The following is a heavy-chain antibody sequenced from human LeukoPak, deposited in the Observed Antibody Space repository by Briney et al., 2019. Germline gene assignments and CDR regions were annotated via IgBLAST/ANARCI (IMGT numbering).Heavy chain of an antibody. CDR1: GYTLTELS. V-gene: IGHV1-24*01. CDR2: FDPEDGET. CDR3: ATIFQAAEGYDY. D-gene: IGHD6-25*01. J-gene: IGHJ4*02. Sequence: GASVKVSCKVSGYTLTELSMHWVRQAPGKGLEWMGGFDPEDGETIYAQKFQGRVTMTEDTSTDTAYMKLSSLRSEDTAVYYCATIFQAAEGYDYWGQGTLVTVSS.